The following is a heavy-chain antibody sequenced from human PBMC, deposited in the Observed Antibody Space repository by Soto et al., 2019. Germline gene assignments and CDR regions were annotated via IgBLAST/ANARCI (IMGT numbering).Heavy chain of an antibody. J-gene: IGHJ6*02. CDR3: ARGRSIAVAGTSLADYYYYGMDV. CDR1: GGSIYTYY. D-gene: IGHD6-19*01. V-gene: IGHV4-59*12. CDR2: ISDGGST. Sequence: SESLSLTCNVSGGSIYTYYWNWIRQSPGKGLEWIGYISDGGSTNYNPSLKGRGTISVDTSKNQFSLKLSSVTAADTAVYYCARGRSIAVAGTSLADYYYYGMDVWGQGTTVTVSS.